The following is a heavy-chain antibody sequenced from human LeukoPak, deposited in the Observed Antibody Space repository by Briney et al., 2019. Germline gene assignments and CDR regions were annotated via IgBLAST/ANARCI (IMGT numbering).Heavy chain of an antibody. Sequence: GASVKVSCKASGYTFTGYYMHWVRQAPGQGLEWMGWINPNSGGTNYAQKFQGRVTMTRDTSISTAYMELSRLRSDDTDVYYCARDLSPVEAWGYYSGQGTLVTGSS. D-gene: IGHD2/OR15-2a*01. CDR3: ARDLSPVEAWGYY. CDR1: GYTFTGYY. V-gene: IGHV1-2*02. CDR2: INPNSGGT. J-gene: IGHJ4*02.